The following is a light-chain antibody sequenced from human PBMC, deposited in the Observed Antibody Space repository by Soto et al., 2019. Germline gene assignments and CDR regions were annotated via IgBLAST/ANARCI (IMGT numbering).Light chain of an antibody. J-gene: IGKJ5*01. CDR1: QSLLHSNGYNY. CDR3: MRALQTPPD. Sequence: DIVMTQSPLSLPVTPGEPASISCRSSQSLLHSNGYNYLDWYLQKPGQSPQLLIYLGSNRASGVPDMFSGNGSGTDFTLKISRVEAEDVGVYYCMRALQTPPDFGQGTRLEIK. CDR2: LGS. V-gene: IGKV2-28*01.